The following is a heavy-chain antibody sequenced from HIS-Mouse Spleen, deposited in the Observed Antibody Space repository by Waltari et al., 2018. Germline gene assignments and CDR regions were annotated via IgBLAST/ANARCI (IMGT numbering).Heavy chain of an antibody. J-gene: IGHJ6*02. CDR2: INPNSGGT. Sequence: QVQLVQSGAEVKKPGASVKVSCKASGYTFTGYYMPWVRQAPGQGLEWMGWINPNSGGTNYAQKFQGRVTMTRDTSISTAYMELSRLRSDDTAVYYCAREPLRDGYNSYYYYGMDVWGQGTTVTVSS. V-gene: IGHV1-2*02. D-gene: IGHD5-12*01. CDR3: AREPLRDGYNSYYYYGMDV. CDR1: GYTFTGYY.